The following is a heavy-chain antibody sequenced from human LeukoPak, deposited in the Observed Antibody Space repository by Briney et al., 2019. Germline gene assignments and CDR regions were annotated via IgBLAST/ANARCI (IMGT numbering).Heavy chain of an antibody. D-gene: IGHD3-10*01. CDR3: ARGLHYYGSGSSYWFDP. CDR2: IYYSGST. J-gene: IGHJ5*02. Sequence: SETLSLTCTVSGGSISSYYWSWIRQPPGKGLEWIGYIYYSGSTNYNPSLKSRVTISVDTSKNQFSLKLSSVTAADTAVYYCARGLHYYGSGSSYWFDPWGQGTLVTVSS. V-gene: IGHV4-59*01. CDR1: GGSISSYY.